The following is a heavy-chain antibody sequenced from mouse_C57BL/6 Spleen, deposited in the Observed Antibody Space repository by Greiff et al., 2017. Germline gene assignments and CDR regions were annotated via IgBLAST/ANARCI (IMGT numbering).Heavy chain of an antibody. Sequence: QVQLKQPGAELVRPGSSVKLSCKASGYTFTSYWMDWVKQRPGQGLEWIGNIYPSDSETHYNQKFKDKATLTVDKSSSTAYMQLSSLTSEDSAVYYCARGLLPFDYWGQGTTLTVSS. CDR3: ARGLLPFDY. CDR1: GYTFTSYW. J-gene: IGHJ2*01. D-gene: IGHD2-3*01. V-gene: IGHV1-61*01. CDR2: IYPSDSET.